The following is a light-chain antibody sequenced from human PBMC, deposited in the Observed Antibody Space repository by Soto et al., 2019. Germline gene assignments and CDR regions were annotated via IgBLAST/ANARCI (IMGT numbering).Light chain of an antibody. Sequence: QSALTQPASVSGSPGQSITISCTGTSSDVGGYDYVSWYQLHPGKAPKLMVFEVSNRPSGVSYRFSGSKSGNTASLTLSGLQAEDEADYFCSSYSISTAYLFGTGNKVTVL. J-gene: IGLJ1*01. V-gene: IGLV2-14*01. CDR1: SSDVGGYDY. CDR2: EVS. CDR3: SSYSISTAYL.